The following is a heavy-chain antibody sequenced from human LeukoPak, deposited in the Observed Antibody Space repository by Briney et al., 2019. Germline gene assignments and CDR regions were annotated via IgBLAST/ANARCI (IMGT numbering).Heavy chain of an antibody. CDR1: GFTFSSYE. D-gene: IGHD3-10*02. V-gene: IGHV3-48*03. CDR3: AELGITMIGGV. J-gene: IGHJ6*04. CDR2: ISSSGSTI. Sequence: GSLRLSCAASGFTFSSYEMSWARQAPGKGLEWVSYISSSGSTIYYADSVKGRFTISRDNAKNSLYLQMNSLRAEDTAVYYCAELGITMIGGVWGKGTTVTISS.